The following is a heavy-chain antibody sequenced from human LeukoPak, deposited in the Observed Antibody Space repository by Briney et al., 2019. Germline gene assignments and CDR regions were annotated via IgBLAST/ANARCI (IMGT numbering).Heavy chain of an antibody. V-gene: IGHV4-59*08. J-gene: IGHJ5*01. CDR3: ARHSAGASRGSYDWFDS. Sequence: SETLSLTCTVSGGSISSYYWSWIRQPPGKGLEWIGYSYYSGSTSYNPSLKSRVTILVDTSKSQFSLKLSSVTAADTAVYYCARHSAGASRGSYDWFDSWGQGTLVTVSS. CDR1: GGSISSYY. D-gene: IGHD3-22*01. CDR2: SYYSGST.